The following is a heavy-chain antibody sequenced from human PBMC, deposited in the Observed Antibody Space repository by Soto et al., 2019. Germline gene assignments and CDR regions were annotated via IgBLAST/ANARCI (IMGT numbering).Heavy chain of an antibody. CDR1: GGSFSDYY. CDR2: INHSGSA. Sequence: SETLSLTCAVYGGSFSDYYWSWIRQAPGKGLEWIGEINHSGSANYNPSLKSRVTISVDTSKNQFSLKLTSVTPEDTAVYYCARGRVIVVVPAAINWFDPWGQGTLVTVSS. CDR3: ARGRVIVVVPAAINWFDP. J-gene: IGHJ5*02. V-gene: IGHV4-34*01. D-gene: IGHD2-2*02.